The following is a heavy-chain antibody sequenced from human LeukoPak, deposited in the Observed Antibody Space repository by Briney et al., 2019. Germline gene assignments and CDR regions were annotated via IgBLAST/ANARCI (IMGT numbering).Heavy chain of an antibody. CDR1: GGSISSSNW. CDR3: ARVRYYDYVWGTHIGPIDY. V-gene: IGHV4-4*02. J-gene: IGHJ4*02. Sequence: SGTLSLTCAVSGGSISSSNWWSWVRQPPGKGLEWIGEIYHSGSTNYNPSLKSRVTISVDKSKNQFSLKLSSVTAADTAVYYCARVRYYDYVWGTHIGPIDYWGQGTLVTVSS. D-gene: IGHD3-16*01. CDR2: IYHSGST.